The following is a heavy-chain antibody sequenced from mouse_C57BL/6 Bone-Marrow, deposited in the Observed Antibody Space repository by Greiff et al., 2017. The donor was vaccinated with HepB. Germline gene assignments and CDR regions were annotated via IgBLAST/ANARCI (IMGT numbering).Heavy chain of an antibody. CDR1: GYTFTDYY. J-gene: IGHJ3*01. CDR2: INPNNGGT. D-gene: IGHD2-5*01. CDR3: ARDYSNYSAWFAY. Sequence: EVQLQQSGPELVKPGASVKISCKASGYTFTDYYMNWVKQSHGKSLEWIGDINPNNGGTSYNQKFKGKATLTVDKSSSTAYMELRSLTSEDSAVYYCARDYSNYSAWFAYWGQGTLVTVSA. V-gene: IGHV1-26*01.